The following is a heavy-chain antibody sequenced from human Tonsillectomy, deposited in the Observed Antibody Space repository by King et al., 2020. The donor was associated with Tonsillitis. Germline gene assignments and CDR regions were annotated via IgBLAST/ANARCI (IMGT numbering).Heavy chain of an antibody. CDR2: IYYSGST. J-gene: IGHJ4*02. Sequence: QLQESGPGLVKPSETLSLTCTVSGGSISSYYWSWIRQPPGKGLEWIGYIYYSGSTNYNPSLKSRVTISVDTSTNQFSLKLSSVTAAATAVYYCARAPDLTYCGGDCYSGVDYWGQGTLVTVSS. CDR1: GGSISSYY. V-gene: IGHV4-59*01. D-gene: IGHD2-21*02. CDR3: ARAPDLTYCGGDCYSGVDY.